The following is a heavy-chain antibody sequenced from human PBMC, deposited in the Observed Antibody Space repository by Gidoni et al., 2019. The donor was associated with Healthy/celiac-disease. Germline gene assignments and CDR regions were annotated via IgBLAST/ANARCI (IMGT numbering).Heavy chain of an antibody. V-gene: IGHV4-59*01. D-gene: IGHD6-13*01. CDR2: IYYSGST. CDR3: ARDGEDSSSWPNWYFDL. J-gene: IGHJ2*01. Sequence: QVQLQESGPGLVKPSETLSLTCTVSGGSISSYYWSWIRQPPGKGLEWIGYIYYSGSTNYNPSLKSRVTISVDTSKNQFSLKLSSVTAADTAVYYCARDGEDSSSWPNWYFDLWGRGTLVTVSS. CDR1: GGSISSYY.